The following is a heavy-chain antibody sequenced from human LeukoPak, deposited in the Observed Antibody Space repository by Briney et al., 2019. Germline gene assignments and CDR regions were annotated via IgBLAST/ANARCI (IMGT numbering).Heavy chain of an antibody. D-gene: IGHD3-10*01. J-gene: IGHJ5*02. CDR2: IYETRHT. CDR3: ARHPFGSARFDP. V-gene: IGHV4-59*08. CDR1: GGSISTYY. Sequence: PSETLSLTCSVSGGSISTYYWSWIRQPPGKGLEWIGYIYETRHTSYSLSLRSRVSMSVDTLKNQFSLRVSFLTAADTAVYYCARHPFGSARFDPWGQGILVIVSS.